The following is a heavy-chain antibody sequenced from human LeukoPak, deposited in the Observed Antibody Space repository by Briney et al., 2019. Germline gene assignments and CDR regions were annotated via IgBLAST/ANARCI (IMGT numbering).Heavy chain of an antibody. Sequence: SETLSLTCTVSGGSISSGSYYWSWIRQPAGKGLEWIGRIYTSGSTNYNPSLKSRVTISVDTSKNQFSLKLSSVTAADTAVYYCAREAEYYDSSGYSSYFDYWGQGTLVAVSS. J-gene: IGHJ4*02. CDR3: AREAEYYDSSGYSSYFDY. CDR2: IYTSGST. CDR1: GGSISSGSYY. D-gene: IGHD3-22*01. V-gene: IGHV4-61*02.